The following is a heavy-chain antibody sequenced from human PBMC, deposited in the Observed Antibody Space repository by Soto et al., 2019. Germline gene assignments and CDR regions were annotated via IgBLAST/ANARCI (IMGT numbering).Heavy chain of an antibody. CDR2: ITSSSSHI. V-gene: IGHV3-21*06. CDR3: VRERGLSSFYGMDV. J-gene: IGHJ6*02. D-gene: IGHD3-10*01. CDR1: GFTLTSYT. Sequence: GGSLRLSCAASGFTLTSYTMNWVRQASGKGLEWVSSITSSSSHIYYADSVKGRFTISRDNAGNSLYLQMNSLRAEDTAVYYCVRERGLSSFYGMDVWGQGTTVTVSS.